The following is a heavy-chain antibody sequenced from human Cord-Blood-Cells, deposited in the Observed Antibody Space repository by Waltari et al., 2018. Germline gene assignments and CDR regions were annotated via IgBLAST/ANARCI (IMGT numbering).Heavy chain of an antibody. CDR1: GYTFISYD. CDR2: MNPNSVNT. CDR3: ARGPSHDYSNYYFDY. V-gene: IGHV1-8*03. J-gene: IGHJ4*02. Sequence: QVQLVQSGAEVKKPGASVKVSCKASGYTFISYDINCVRQANGQGLEWMGWMNPNSVNTGYAQKFQGRVTITRNTSISTAYMELSSLRSEDTAVYYCARGPSHDYSNYYFDYWGQGTLVTVSS. D-gene: IGHD4-4*01.